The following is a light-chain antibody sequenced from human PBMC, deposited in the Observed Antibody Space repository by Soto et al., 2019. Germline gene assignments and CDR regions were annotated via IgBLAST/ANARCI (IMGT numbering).Light chain of an antibody. J-gene: IGLJ1*01. CDR2: DVS. V-gene: IGLV2-14*03. CDR1: SSDVGGYDF. CDR3: SSCTSISTYV. Sequence: QSALTQPASVSGSPGQSITISCTGTSSDVGGYDFVSWYQHHPGKAPRLMIYDVSHRPSGVSDRFSASKSGNTASLTISGLLAEDEADYYCSSCTSISTYVFGTGTKLTVL.